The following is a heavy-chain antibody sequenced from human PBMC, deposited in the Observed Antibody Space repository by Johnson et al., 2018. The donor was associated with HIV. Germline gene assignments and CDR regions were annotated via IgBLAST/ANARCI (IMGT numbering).Heavy chain of an antibody. V-gene: IGHV3-66*04. CDR3: ARHSDPWFVSGYYNGAFDI. CDR1: GFTVSSNY. D-gene: IGHD3-22*01. J-gene: IGHJ3*02. CDR2: IYSGGGA. Sequence: VQLVESGGGVVRPGGSLRLSCAASGFTVSSNYMSWVRQAPGQGLEWVSVIYSGGGAYYTDSVKGRFTISRDNSKNTLYLQMNSLRAEDTAVYYCARHSDPWFVSGYYNGAFDIWGQGTMVTVSS.